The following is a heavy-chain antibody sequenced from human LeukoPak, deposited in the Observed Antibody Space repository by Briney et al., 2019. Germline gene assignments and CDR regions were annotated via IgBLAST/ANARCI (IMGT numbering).Heavy chain of an antibody. CDR1: GYSLIELS. D-gene: IGHD3-22*01. V-gene: IGHV1-24*01. CDR2: FDPEDGET. J-gene: IGHJ5*02. CDR3: ATRYYDSSSSIDR. Sequence: ASVKVSCKVSGYSLIELSMHWVRQAPGKGVEWMGGFDPEDGETIYTQKFQGRVTMTEDTSTDTAYMELSSLRSEDTAVYYCATRYYDSSSSIDRWGQGTLVTVSS.